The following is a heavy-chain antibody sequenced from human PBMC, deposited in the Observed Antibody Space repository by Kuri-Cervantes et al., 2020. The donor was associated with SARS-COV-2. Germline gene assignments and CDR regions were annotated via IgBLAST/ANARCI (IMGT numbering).Heavy chain of an antibody. CDR1: GGSMGNYY. CDR2: VYYSGNT. Sequence: SETLSLTCSVSGGSMGNYYWSWIRQPPGKGLEWMGYVYYSGNTNYNPSLRSRLTVSVDTSRNQFSLKLTSVTAADTAVYYCARKSNWAAFFDYWGQGTLVTVSS. V-gene: IGHV4-59*01. J-gene: IGHJ4*02. D-gene: IGHD7-27*01. CDR3: ARKSNWAAFFDY.